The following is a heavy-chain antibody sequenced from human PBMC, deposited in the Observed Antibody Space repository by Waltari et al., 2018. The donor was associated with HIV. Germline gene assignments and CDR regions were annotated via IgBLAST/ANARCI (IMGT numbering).Heavy chain of an antibody. D-gene: IGHD2-2*01. CDR1: VGSISSGGYY. Sequence: QVQLPESGPGLVKPSQTLSLTCTVSVGSISSGGYYWSWIRQHPGKGLDWIGYIYSRGSTYYNPSLKSRVTISVDTSKNQFSLKLSSVTAADTAVYYCARVGRDIVVVPAAISGGDYGMDVWGQGTTVTVSS. V-gene: IGHV4-31*03. CDR2: IYSRGST. CDR3: ARVGRDIVVVPAAISGGDYGMDV. J-gene: IGHJ6*02.